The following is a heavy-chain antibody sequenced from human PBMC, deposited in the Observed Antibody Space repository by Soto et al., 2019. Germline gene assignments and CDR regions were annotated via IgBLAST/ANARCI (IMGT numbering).Heavy chain of an antibody. Sequence: PGGSLRLSCAASGFTFGNYWMTWVRQAPGKGLEWVANIKGDGSAKAYLDSVRGRFTVSRDNAENSLFLQMNILRAEDTALYYCARDVAPGGRAYYLGAFGRWGQGPRVTVS. D-gene: IGHD3-22*01. J-gene: IGHJ3*02. V-gene: IGHV3-7*05. CDR2: IKGDGSAK. CDR3: ARDVAPGGRAYYLGAFGR. CDR1: GFTFGNYW.